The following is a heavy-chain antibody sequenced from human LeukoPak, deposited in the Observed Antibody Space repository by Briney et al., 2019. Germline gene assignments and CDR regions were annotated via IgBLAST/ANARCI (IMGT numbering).Heavy chain of an antibody. Sequence: SETLSLTCTVSGGSINSYYWTWIRQPPGKGLEWIGYVFYTGSTAYNPSLKRRVTISVDTSKNQFSLRLSSVTAADTAVYYCARIPPQTVAGANYFDYWGQGTLVTVSS. CDR2: VFYTGST. J-gene: IGHJ4*02. CDR1: GGSINSYY. V-gene: IGHV4-59*01. D-gene: IGHD6-19*01. CDR3: ARIPPQTVAGANYFDY.